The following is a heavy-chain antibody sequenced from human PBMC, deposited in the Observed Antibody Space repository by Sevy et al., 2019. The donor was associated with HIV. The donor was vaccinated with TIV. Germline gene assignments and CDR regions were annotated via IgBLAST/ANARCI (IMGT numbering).Heavy chain of an antibody. D-gene: IGHD3-22*01. V-gene: IGHV3-48*01. CDR1: GFTFSSYS. CDR2: ISSSSSTI. Sequence: GGSLRLSCAASGFTFSSYSMNWVRQAPGKGLEWVSYISSSSSTIYYAGSVKGRFTISGDNAKNSLYLQMNSLRAEDTAVYYCARAPRSYYYDSTGSCMDYWGQGTLVTVSS. J-gene: IGHJ4*02. CDR3: ARAPRSYYYDSTGSCMDY.